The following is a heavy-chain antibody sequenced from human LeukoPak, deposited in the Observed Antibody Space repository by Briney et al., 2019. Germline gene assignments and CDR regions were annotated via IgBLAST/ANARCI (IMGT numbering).Heavy chain of an antibody. V-gene: IGHV1-2*02. Sequence: ASVKASCKASGYTFTGYYMHWVRQAPGQGLEWMGWINPNSGGTNYAQKFQGRVTMTRDTSISTAYMELSRLRSDDTAVYYCARDFCTNGVCSTAFDYWGQGTLVTVSS. D-gene: IGHD2-8*01. J-gene: IGHJ4*02. CDR1: GYTFTGYY. CDR2: INPNSGGT. CDR3: ARDFCTNGVCSTAFDY.